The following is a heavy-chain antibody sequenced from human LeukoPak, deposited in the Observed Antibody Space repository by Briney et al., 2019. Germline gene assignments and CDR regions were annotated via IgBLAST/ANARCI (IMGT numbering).Heavy chain of an antibody. CDR1: GYTFTNYG. Sequence: SVKVSCKASGYTFTNYGISWVRQAPGQGLEWMGGIIPIFGTANYAQKFQGRVTITADKSTSTAYMELSSLRSEDTAVYYCARRTGDYGSDAFDIWGQGTMVTVSS. J-gene: IGHJ3*02. D-gene: IGHD4-17*01. CDR2: IIPIFGTA. CDR3: ARRTGDYGSDAFDI. V-gene: IGHV1-69*06.